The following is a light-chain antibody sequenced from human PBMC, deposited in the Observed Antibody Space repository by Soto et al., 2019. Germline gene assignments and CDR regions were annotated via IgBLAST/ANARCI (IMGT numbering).Light chain of an antibody. Sequence: DIQMTQSPSTLSASVGDTVTITCRARQSISSWLAWYQQKPGKAPKLLIYDASILESGVQSRFSGSGSGTEFTLTIRSLQPDDFATYYCKQYNSYRTCGQGTQVDIK. J-gene: IGKJ1*01. CDR1: QSISSW. V-gene: IGKV1-5*01. CDR3: KQYNSYRT. CDR2: DAS.